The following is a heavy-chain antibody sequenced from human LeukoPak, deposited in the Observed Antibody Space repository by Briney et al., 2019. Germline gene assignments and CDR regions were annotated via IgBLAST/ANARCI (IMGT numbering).Heavy chain of an antibody. J-gene: IGHJ5*02. CDR2: IYYSGST. D-gene: IGHD6-6*01. Sequence: SETLSLTCTVSGGSISSHYWSWIRQPPGKGLEWIGYIYYSGSTNYNPSLKSRVTISVDTSKNQFSLKLSSVTAADTAVYYCARDAIEYSSWSYLGWFDPWGQGTLVTVSS. V-gene: IGHV4-59*11. CDR1: GGSISSHY. CDR3: ARDAIEYSSWSYLGWFDP.